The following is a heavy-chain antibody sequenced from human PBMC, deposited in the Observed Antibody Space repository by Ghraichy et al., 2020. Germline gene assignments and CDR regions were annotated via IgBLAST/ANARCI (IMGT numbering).Heavy chain of an antibody. D-gene: IGHD1-1*01. CDR2: MSSSGATI. Sequence: GGSLRLSCAASGFTFTDYYMSWIRQAPGKGLECVSYMSSSGATIYYADSVKGRFTISRDNAKYSLSLQMNSLGAEDMAVYYCARAVQLGRGVPGAFDIWGQGTMVTVSS. CDR1: GFTFTDYY. V-gene: IGHV3-11*01. J-gene: IGHJ3*02. CDR3: ARAVQLGRGVPGAFDI.